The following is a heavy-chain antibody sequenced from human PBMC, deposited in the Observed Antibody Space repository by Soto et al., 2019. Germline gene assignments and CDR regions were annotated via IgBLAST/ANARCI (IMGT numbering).Heavy chain of an antibody. CDR3: ATGGSGPHLDY. V-gene: IGHV3-33*01. CDR1: GFTFSSYG. D-gene: IGHD3-10*01. CDR2: IWYDGSNK. Sequence: QVQLVESGGGVVQPGRSLRLSCAASGFTFSSYGMHWVRQAPGKGLEWVAVIWYDGSNKYYADYVKGRFTISRDNSKNTLYLQMNSLRAEDTAVYYCATGGSGPHLDYWGQGTLVTVSS. J-gene: IGHJ4*02.